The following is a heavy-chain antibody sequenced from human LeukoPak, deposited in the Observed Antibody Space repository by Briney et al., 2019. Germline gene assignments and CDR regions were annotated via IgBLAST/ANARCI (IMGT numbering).Heavy chain of an antibody. CDR2: NNHSGST. J-gene: IGHJ3*02. D-gene: IGHD2-2*01. CDR3: ASLWPYQLSAFDI. CDR1: GGSFSGYY. V-gene: IGHV4-34*01. Sequence: PSGTLSLTCAVYGGSFSGYYWSWIRQPPGKGLEWIGENNHSGSTNYNPSLKSRVTISVDTSKNQFSLKLSSVTAADTAVYYCASLWPYQLSAFDIWGQGTMVTVSS.